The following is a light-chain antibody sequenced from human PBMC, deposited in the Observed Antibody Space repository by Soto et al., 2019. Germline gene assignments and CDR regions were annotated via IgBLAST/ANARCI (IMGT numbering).Light chain of an antibody. CDR2: EVT. V-gene: IGLV2-14*01. Sequence: QSVLTQPASVSGSPRQSISFSCTGTSSDVGGYEYVSWYQPHPGRAHKLMIYEVTNRPSGVSNRFSGSKSGNTASLTISGLQAEDEADYYCSSYTSSYTYVFGTGTKVTVL. CDR3: SSYTSSYTYV. J-gene: IGLJ1*01. CDR1: SSDVGGYEY.